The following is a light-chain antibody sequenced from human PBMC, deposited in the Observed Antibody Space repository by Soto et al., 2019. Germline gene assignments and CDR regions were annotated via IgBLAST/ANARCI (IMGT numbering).Light chain of an antibody. CDR2: AAS. CDR1: QGIASY. V-gene: IGKV1-9*01. Sequence: DIQLTQSPSFLSASVGDGVTITCRASQGIASYLAWYQQKPGEAPKLLIYAASTLQSGVPSRFSGSGSGTEFTLTISSLQPEDFATYYCQQLNNYPITFGQGTRLEIK. J-gene: IGKJ5*01. CDR3: QQLNNYPIT.